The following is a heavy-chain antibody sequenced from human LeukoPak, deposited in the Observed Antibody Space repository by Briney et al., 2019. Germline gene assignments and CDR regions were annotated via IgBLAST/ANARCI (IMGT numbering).Heavy chain of an antibody. CDR3: SKDPNGDYVGAFDM. CDR1: GFTFSRFW. V-gene: IGHV3-74*01. CDR2: ASSDGSST. D-gene: IGHD4-17*01. J-gene: IGHJ3*02. Sequence: GGSLRLSCAASGFTFSRFWMHWVRQAPGKGLVWVARASSDGSSTVYADSVKGRFSVSRDNSQNTVFLHMNSLRADDTALYYCSKDPNGDYVGAFDMWGPGTMVTVSS.